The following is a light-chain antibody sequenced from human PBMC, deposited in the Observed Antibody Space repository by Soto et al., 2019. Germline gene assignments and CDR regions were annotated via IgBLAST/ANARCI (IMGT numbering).Light chain of an antibody. V-gene: IGLV2-14*03. CDR1: SNDVGGYNY. CDR3: SSYTSGSTLV. CDR2: DVT. Sequence: QSALTQPASVSGSPGQSITISCTGTSNDVGGYNYVSWYQQHPGKAPRLMIYDVTKRPSGVSDRFFGSKSGNTASLTISGLQAEDEADYYCSSYTSGSTLVFGGGTKVTVL. J-gene: IGLJ3*02.